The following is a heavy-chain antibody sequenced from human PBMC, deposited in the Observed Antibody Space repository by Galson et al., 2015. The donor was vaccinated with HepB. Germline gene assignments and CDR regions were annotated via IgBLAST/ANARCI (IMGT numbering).Heavy chain of an antibody. CDR2: IIPIFGTA. V-gene: IGHV1-69*06. D-gene: IGHD3-22*01. CDR3: ARGRAYYDSSGYYYPLYFDY. J-gene: IGHJ4*02. CDR1: GGTFSSYA. Sequence: SVKVSCKASGGTFSSYAISWVRQAPGQGLEWMGGIIPIFGTANYAQKFQGRVTITADKSTSTAYMELSSLRSEDTAVYYCARGRAYYDSSGYYYPLYFDYWGQGTLVTVSS.